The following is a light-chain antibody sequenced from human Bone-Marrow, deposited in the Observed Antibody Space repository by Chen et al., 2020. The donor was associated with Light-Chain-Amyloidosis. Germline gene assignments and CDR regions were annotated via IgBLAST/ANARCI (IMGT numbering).Light chain of an antibody. CDR3: QSADSSGTYAVI. CDR1: DLPTKY. CDR2: SDT. J-gene: IGLJ2*01. Sequence: SYELTQPPSVSVSPGQTARITCSGDDLPTKYAYWYQQKPGQAPVLVIHSDTERPSGISERFSGSSSGTTATLTISGVQAEDEADYHCQSADSSGTYAVIFGGGTKLTVL. V-gene: IGLV3-25*03.